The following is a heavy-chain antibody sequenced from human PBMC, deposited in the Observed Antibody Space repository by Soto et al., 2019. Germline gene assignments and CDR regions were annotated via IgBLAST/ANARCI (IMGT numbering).Heavy chain of an antibody. Sequence: PGGSLRLSCAASGFTFSSYDMSWVRQAPGKGLEWVSVITRSGGSTYYADSVKGRFTISRDNSGNTLYLQMNSLRAEDTAVYYWARVLGGYDFAFHIWGQGTIVTVSS. CDR3: ARVLGGYDFAFHI. D-gene: IGHD5-12*01. J-gene: IGHJ3*02. CDR1: GFTFSSYD. CDR2: ITRSGGST. V-gene: IGHV3-23*01.